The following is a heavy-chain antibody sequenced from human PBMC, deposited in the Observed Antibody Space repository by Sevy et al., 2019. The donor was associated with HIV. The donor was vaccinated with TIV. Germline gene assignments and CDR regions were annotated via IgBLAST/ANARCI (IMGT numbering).Heavy chain of an antibody. D-gene: IGHD5-18*01. V-gene: IGHV3-20*04. Sequence: GGSLRLSCAASGFTFDDYGMSWVRQAPGKGLEWVSGINWNGVSTDYADSVKGRLTISRDNAKNSLYLQMNSLRAEDTALYYCARATAMVNYYYYYMDVWGKGTTVTVSS. J-gene: IGHJ6*03. CDR2: INWNGVST. CDR1: GFTFDDYG. CDR3: ARATAMVNYYYYYMDV.